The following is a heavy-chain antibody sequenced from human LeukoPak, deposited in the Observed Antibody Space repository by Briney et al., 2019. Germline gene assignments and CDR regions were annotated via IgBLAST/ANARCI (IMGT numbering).Heavy chain of an antibody. CDR1: GFSLSTYG. V-gene: IGHV3-23*01. Sequence: PGGSLRLSCAASGFSLSTYGMHWVRQAPGKGLEWVSGVTGDDGRTHYADSVRGRFTISRDNSKNTLSLHMSSLRAEDTAIYNCASPIRFGEDYWGQGTLVTVSP. CDR3: ASPIRFGEDY. D-gene: IGHD3-16*01. J-gene: IGHJ4*02. CDR2: VTGDDGRT.